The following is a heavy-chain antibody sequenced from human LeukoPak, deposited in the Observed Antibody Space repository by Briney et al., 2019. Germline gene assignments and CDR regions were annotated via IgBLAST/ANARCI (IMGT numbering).Heavy chain of an antibody. Sequence: SETLSLTCTASGGSFSGHFWSWIRQPPGRGLEWIGYIQYSGNTNYNSSLKSRVTISLDTSKNQFSLKLSSVTAADTAVYYCARSTGNFDYWGPGTLVTVSS. V-gene: IGHV4-59*11. D-gene: IGHD1-1*01. CDR2: IQYSGNT. CDR3: ARSTGNFDY. J-gene: IGHJ4*02. CDR1: GGSFSGHF.